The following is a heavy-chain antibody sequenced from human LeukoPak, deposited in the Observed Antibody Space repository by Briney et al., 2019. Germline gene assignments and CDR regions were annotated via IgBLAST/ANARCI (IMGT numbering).Heavy chain of an antibody. V-gene: IGHV3-30*02. CDR1: GFTFSSYG. CDR3: AKALDGYKDY. D-gene: IGHD5-24*01. J-gene: IGHJ4*02. Sequence: GGSLRLSCAASGFTFSSYGMHWVRQAPGKGLEWVAFIRYDGSKKYYADSVKGRFTISRDNSKNTLYLQMNSLRAEDTAVYYCAKALDGYKDYWGQGTLVTVSS. CDR2: IRYDGSKK.